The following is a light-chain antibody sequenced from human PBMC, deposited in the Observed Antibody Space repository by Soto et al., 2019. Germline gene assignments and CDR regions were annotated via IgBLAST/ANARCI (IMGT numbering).Light chain of an antibody. CDR3: QQYSSYSLT. V-gene: IGKV1-5*01. CDR1: QSIHNS. CDR2: DAS. J-gene: IGKJ1*01. Sequence: DIQMTQSPSTLSASIGDRVTLTCRASQSIHNSLAWYQQKPGQAPRLLIFDASRLESGVPSRLSGSGSGTEFTLTISSLQPDDFATYYCQQYSSYSLTFGQGTKVEFK.